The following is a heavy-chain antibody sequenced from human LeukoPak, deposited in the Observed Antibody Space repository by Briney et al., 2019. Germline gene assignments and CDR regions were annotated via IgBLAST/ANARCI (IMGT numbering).Heavy chain of an antibody. J-gene: IGHJ6*03. CDR3: TTDHQTTVSPYYYYYYMDV. Sequence: GGSLRLSCAASGFTFTNAWMSWVRQAPGKGLEWVGRIKSKIDGGTTDYAAPVKGRFTISRDDSKNTLYLQMNSLKTEDTAVYYCTTDHQTTVSPYYYYYYMDVWGKGTTVTVSS. CDR1: GFTFTNAW. D-gene: IGHD4-11*01. CDR2: IKSKIDGGTT. V-gene: IGHV3-15*01.